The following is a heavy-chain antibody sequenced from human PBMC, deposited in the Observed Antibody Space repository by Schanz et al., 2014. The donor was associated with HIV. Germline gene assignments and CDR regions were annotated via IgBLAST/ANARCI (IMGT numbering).Heavy chain of an antibody. CDR1: GFTYRNYG. CDR2: IGSGGDYK. CDR3: ARDLHDYGDARTDY. V-gene: IGHV3-21*06. Sequence: EQLVESGGGVVQPGRSLRLSWAASGFTYRNYGMHWVRQAPGKGLEWVSSIGSGGDYKYYADSVNGRFTISRDNAKNSLHLQMSRLGAEDTAVYYCARDLHDYGDARTDYWGQGILVTVSS. J-gene: IGHJ4*02. D-gene: IGHD4-17*01.